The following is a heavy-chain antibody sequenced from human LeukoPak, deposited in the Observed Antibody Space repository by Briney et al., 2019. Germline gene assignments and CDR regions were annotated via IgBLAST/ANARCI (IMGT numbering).Heavy chain of an antibody. J-gene: IGHJ6*04. D-gene: IGHD3-10*01. CDR2: ISGYNGNT. CDR1: GYTFTSYG. V-gene: IGHV1-18*04. Sequence: ASVKVSCKASGYTFTSYGISWVRQAPGQGLERMGWISGYNGNTNYAQKLQGRVTMTTDTSTSTAYMELRSLRSDDTAVYYCARDIMMVRGVYHHYYGMDVWGKGTTVTVSS. CDR3: ARDIMMVRGVYHHYYGMDV.